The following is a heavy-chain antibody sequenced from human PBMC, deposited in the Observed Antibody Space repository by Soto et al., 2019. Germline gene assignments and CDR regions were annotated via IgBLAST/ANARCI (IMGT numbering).Heavy chain of an antibody. D-gene: IGHD6-19*01. CDR1: GFTFSSYG. V-gene: IGHV3-30*18. J-gene: IGHJ4*02. CDR3: AKDPGGQAVALDY. Sequence: QVPLVESGGGVVQPGRSLRLSCAASGFTFSSYGMHWVRQAPGKGREWVAVISYDGSNKYYADSVKGRFTISRDNSKNTLYLQMNSLRAEDTAVYYCAKDPGGQAVALDYWGQGTLVTVSS. CDR2: ISYDGSNK.